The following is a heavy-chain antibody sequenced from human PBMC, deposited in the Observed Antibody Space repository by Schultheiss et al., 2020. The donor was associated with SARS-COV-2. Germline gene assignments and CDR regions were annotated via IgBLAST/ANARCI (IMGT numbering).Heavy chain of an antibody. J-gene: IGHJ5*02. V-gene: IGHV3-74*01. CDR2: INSDGSAS. Sequence: GGSLRLSCAASGFTFRNYWMHWVRQIPGKGLVWVSRINSDGSASSYADSVQGRFTVSRDNAGNTLYLQMNNLRVEDTAIYYCARARAEQHLPFSWGPIPHPTTWFDPWSQGTLVTVSS. D-gene: IGHD6-13*01. CDR3: ARARAEQHLPFSWGPIPHPTTWFDP. CDR1: GFTFRNYW.